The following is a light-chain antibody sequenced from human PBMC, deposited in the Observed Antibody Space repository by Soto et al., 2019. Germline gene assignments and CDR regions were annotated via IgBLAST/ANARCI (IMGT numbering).Light chain of an antibody. V-gene: IGKV3-20*01. CDR2: AAS. Sequence: EIVLTQSPGTLSLSLGERATLSCRASQSVDSSYLAWYQQKPGQAPRLLIYAASSRATGIPDRFSGSGSETDFTLTISRLEPEDFAVYYCQQYDSSPECPFGQGTKGEIK. CDR1: QSVDSSY. J-gene: IGKJ1*01. CDR3: QQYDSSPECP.